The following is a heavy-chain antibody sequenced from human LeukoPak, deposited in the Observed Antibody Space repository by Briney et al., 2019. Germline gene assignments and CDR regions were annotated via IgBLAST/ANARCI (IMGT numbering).Heavy chain of an antibody. CDR1: GFTFSSYA. D-gene: IGHD3-3*01. V-gene: IGHV3-23*01. CDR3: AKDSQPDDYDFWIPATTDYYYGMDV. CDR2: ISGSGGST. Sequence: GGSLRLSCAASGFTFSSYAMSWVRQAPGKGLEWVSAISGSGGSTYYADSVKGRFTISRDNSKNTLYLQMNSLRAEDTAVYYCAKDSQPDDYDFWIPATTDYYYGMDVWGQGTTVTVSS. J-gene: IGHJ6*02.